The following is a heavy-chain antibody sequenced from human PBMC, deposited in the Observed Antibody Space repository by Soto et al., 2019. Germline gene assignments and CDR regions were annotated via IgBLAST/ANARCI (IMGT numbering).Heavy chain of an antibody. CDR3: ARANSSTWYKLEYKWFDP. CDR1: GASINDFY. J-gene: IGHJ5*02. Sequence: SETLSLTCTVSGASINDFYWSWIRQTPGKGLEWVGFMYYSETTRYNPSLKGRVNMSLDTSKNQVSLHLKSVTAADTAVYYCARANSSTWYKLEYKWFDPWGQGTQVTVSS. D-gene: IGHD6-13*01. V-gene: IGHV4-59*01. CDR2: MYYSETT.